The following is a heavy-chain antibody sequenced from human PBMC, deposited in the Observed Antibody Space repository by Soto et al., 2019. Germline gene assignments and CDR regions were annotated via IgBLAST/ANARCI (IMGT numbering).Heavy chain of an antibody. D-gene: IGHD6-13*01. Sequence: QVQLVQSGGGVVQPGRSLRLSCAASGFDFNTYGLHWVRQAPGKGLEWVAGISFDGGNQYYADSVKGRFTISRDKSNNTLFLQMNRLGAEDTATYCCAKDSSITAAGSGGWFDPWGQGTLVIVSS. CDR2: ISFDGGNQ. V-gene: IGHV3-30*18. CDR1: GFDFNTYG. CDR3: AKDSSITAAGSGGWFDP. J-gene: IGHJ5*02.